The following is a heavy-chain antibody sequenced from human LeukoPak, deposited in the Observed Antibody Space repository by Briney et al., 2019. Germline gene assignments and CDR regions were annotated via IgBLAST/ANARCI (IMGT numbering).Heavy chain of an antibody. CDR3: AKDDRWLQFCC. J-gene: IGHJ4*02. CDR1: GFTFSTFA. D-gene: IGHD5-24*01. Sequence: GGSLRLSCAASGFTFSTFAMIWVRQPPGKGLEWVSSIFPSGGEIHYADSVRGRFTISRDNSKSALSLQMNSLRAEDTAIYYCAKDDRWLQFCCWGQGTLVTVSA. CDR2: IFPSGGEI. V-gene: IGHV3-23*01.